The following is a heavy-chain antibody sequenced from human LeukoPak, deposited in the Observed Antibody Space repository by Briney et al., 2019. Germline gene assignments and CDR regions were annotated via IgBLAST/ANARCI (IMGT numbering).Heavy chain of an antibody. Sequence: GGSLRLSCAASGFTFSSCWMSWVRQAPGKGLEWVANIKQDGSEKYYVDSVKGRFTISRDNAKNSLYLQMNSLRAEDTAVYYCARSRGYYYDSSPPDYWGQGTLVTVSS. CDR1: GFTFSSCW. V-gene: IGHV3-7*01. D-gene: IGHD3-22*01. J-gene: IGHJ4*02. CDR2: IKQDGSEK. CDR3: ARSRGYYYDSSPPDY.